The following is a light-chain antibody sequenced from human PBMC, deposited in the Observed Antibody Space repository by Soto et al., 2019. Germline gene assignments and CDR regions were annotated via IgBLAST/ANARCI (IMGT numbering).Light chain of an antibody. V-gene: IGKV3-20*01. Sequence: EVVLTQSPGTLSLSRGERATLSCRASERIYSAYLGWYQQKPGQAPRLLIYGTSSRATGIPDRFSGSGSGTDFTLTISRLEPEDFAVYYCQQYGSSPPSWTFGQGTKVDIK. CDR1: ERIYSAY. CDR3: QQYGSSPPSWT. CDR2: GTS. J-gene: IGKJ1*01.